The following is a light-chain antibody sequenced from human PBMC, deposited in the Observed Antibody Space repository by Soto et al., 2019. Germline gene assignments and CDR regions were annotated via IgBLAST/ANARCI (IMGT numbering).Light chain of an antibody. CDR1: SSNIGAGYD. V-gene: IGLV1-40*01. Sequence: QSVLTQPPSVSGAPGQRGTISCTGSSSNIGAGYDVHWYQQLPGTAPKLLIYVNINRPAGVPDRFSGSKSGTSASLAITGLQAEDEADYYCQSYDSSPSGYVFGTGTKVTDL. J-gene: IGLJ1*01. CDR2: VNI. CDR3: QSYDSSPSGYV.